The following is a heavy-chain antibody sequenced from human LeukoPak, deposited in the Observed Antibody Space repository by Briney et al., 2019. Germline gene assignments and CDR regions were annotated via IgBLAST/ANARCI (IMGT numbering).Heavy chain of an antibody. CDR1: GFTFSSYA. CDR2: ISGSGGST. CDR3: AKVGAVVTTPRYFDY. D-gene: IGHD3-22*01. Sequence: PGGSLRLSCAASGFTFSSYAMSWVRQAPGKGLEWVSAISGSGGSTYYADSVKGRFTISRDNSKNTLYLQMNSLRAEDTAVYYCAKVGAVVTTPRYFDYWGQGTLVTVSS. V-gene: IGHV3-23*01. J-gene: IGHJ4*02.